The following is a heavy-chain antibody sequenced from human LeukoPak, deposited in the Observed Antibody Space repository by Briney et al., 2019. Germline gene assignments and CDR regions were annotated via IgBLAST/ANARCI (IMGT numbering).Heavy chain of an antibody. Sequence: SETLSLTCAVSGCSISSGYYWGWIRQPPGKGLEWIGSIYHSGSTYYNPSLKSRVTISVDTSKNQFSLKLSSVTAADTAVYYCARIVTYDYVWGSYRPASYYFDYWGQGTLVTVSS. CDR3: ARIVTYDYVWGSYRPASYYFDY. CDR2: IYHSGST. CDR1: GCSISSGYY. V-gene: IGHV4-38-2*01. J-gene: IGHJ4*02. D-gene: IGHD3-16*02.